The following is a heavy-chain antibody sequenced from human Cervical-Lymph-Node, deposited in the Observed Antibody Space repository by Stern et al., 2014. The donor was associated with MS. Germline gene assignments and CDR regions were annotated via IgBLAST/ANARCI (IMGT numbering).Heavy chain of an antibody. V-gene: IGHV3-30*19. CDR3: VRDDVAVSGAFDY. CDR2: IYYDGVKK. Sequence: VQLEESGGGVVQPGRSLRLSCAASGFTFSNYGMHWVRQAPGKGLEWVTVIYYDGVKKYYAASVRGRFTISRDNSKNTLFLEMSSLRAEDTAVYYCVRDDVAVSGAFDYWGQGTTVTVSS. CDR1: GFTFSNYG. J-gene: IGHJ4*02. D-gene: IGHD6-19*01.